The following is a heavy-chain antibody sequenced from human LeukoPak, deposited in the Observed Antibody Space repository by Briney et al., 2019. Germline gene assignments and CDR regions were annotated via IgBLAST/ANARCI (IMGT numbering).Heavy chain of an antibody. CDR1: GFTFGDYA. CDR2: IRSKTYGGTT. V-gene: IGHV3-49*04. D-gene: IGHD3-10*01. J-gene: IGHJ6*03. CDR3: AKDRWSGGSGRIYYMDV. Sequence: GGSLRLSCTGSGFTFGDYAMSWVRQAPGKGLEWVGFIRSKTYGGTTEYAASVKGRFTISRDDSKSIAYLQMNSLKTEDTAVYYCAKDRWSGGSGRIYYMDVWGKGTTVTVSS.